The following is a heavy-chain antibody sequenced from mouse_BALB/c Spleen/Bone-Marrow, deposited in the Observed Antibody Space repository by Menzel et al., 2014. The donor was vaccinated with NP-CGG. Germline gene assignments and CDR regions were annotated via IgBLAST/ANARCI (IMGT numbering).Heavy chain of an antibody. J-gene: IGHJ3*01. Sequence: VKLQESRGELAKPGASVKMSCKASGYTFTNYWMHWVKQRPGQGLEWIGYIDPNTYYTRYNQKFKDKATLTADKSSSTAYLQLSSLTSEDSAVYYCARYWDAYWGQGTLVTVSA. CDR1: GYTFTNYW. CDR3: ARYWDAY. CDR2: IDPNTYYT. D-gene: IGHD4-1*01. V-gene: IGHV1-7*01.